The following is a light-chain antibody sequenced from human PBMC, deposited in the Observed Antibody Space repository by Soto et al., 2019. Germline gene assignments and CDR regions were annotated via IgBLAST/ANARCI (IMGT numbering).Light chain of an antibody. V-gene: IGKV3-20*01. CDR2: GAS. J-gene: IGKJ1*01. CDR1: LTVSDNY. Sequence: EIVLTQSPGTLSLSPGERVTLSCRASLTVSDNYLAWYQQKAGQAPRLVIYGASSRATGIPDRFSASGSGTDFTLTISRLEPEDFAVYYCQQYSMSPLTFGQGTKVDIK. CDR3: QQYSMSPLT.